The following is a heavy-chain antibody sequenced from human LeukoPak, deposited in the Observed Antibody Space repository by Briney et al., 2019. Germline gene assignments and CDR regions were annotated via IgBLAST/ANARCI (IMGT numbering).Heavy chain of an antibody. V-gene: IGHV3-74*01. Sequence: GGSLRLSCAASGFSFSSYWMHWVRRAPGKGLVWVARINSDGSTTNYADYVKGRFTISRDNSKSTLCLQMNSLRAEDTAVYYCAKQLGYCSDGSCYFPYWGQGTLVTVSS. CDR3: AKQLGYCSDGSCYFPY. J-gene: IGHJ4*02. CDR1: GFSFSSYW. D-gene: IGHD2-15*01. CDR2: INSDGSTT.